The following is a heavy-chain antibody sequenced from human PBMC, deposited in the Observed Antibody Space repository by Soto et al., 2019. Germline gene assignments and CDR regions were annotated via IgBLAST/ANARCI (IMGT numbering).Heavy chain of an antibody. J-gene: IGHJ4*02. CDR1: GFTFSSYG. Sequence: PGGSLRLSCAASGFTFSSYGMHWVRQAPGKGLEWVAVIWYDGSNKYYADSVKGRFTISRDNSKKTLYLQMNSLRAEDTAVYYCAREYYDILTGYYADYWGQGTLVTVSS. CDR2: IWYDGSNK. D-gene: IGHD3-9*01. V-gene: IGHV3-33*01. CDR3: AREYYDILTGYYADY.